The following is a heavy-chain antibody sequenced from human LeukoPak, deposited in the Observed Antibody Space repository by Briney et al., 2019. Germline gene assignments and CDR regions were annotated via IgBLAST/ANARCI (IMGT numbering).Heavy chain of an antibody. CDR1: GFTFNNYA. V-gene: IGHV3-23*01. CDR3: AKASGDYLGPHRALDI. Sequence: PGGSLRLSCSASGFTFNNYAMLWVRQAPGKGLEWVSGLSGSGGITNYANSVKGRFSISTDNSKNTLSLQMNSLGVEDTALYFCAKASGDYLGPHRALDIWGQGTQVTVS. J-gene: IGHJ3*02. D-gene: IGHD4-11*01. CDR2: LSGSGGIT.